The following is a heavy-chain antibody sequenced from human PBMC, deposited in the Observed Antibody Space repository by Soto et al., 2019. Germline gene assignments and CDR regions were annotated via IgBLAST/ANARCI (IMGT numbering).Heavy chain of an antibody. CDR1: GYTFTSYD. D-gene: IGHD6-13*01. CDR3: ARTGAYSSSWYPPYYYYYYMDV. CDR2: MNPNSGNT. V-gene: IGHV1-8*01. Sequence: QVQLVQSGAEVKKPGASVKVSCKASGYTFTSYDINWVRQATGQGLEWMGWMNPNSGNTGYAQKCQGRVTMTRNTSISTAYMELSSLRSEDTAVYYCARTGAYSSSWYPPYYYYYYMDVWGKGTTVTVSS. J-gene: IGHJ6*03.